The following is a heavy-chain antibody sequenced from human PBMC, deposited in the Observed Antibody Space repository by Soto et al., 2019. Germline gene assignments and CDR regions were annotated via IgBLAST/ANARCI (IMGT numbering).Heavy chain of an antibody. CDR1: GFTFSSYA. Sequence: GGSLRLSCAASGFTFSSYAMSWVRQAPGKGLEWVSAISGSGGSTYYADSVKGRFTISRDNSKNTLYLQMNSLRAEDTAVYYCAKYGGLFYDFWSGPEGFDPWGQGTLVTVSS. D-gene: IGHD3-3*01. CDR2: ISGSGGST. V-gene: IGHV3-23*01. J-gene: IGHJ5*02. CDR3: AKYGGLFYDFWSGPEGFDP.